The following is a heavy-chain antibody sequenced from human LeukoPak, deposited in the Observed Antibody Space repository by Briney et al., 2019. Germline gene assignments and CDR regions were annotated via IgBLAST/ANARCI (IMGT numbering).Heavy chain of an antibody. CDR2: IIPIFGTA. CDR1: GGTFSSYA. Sequence: ASVKVSCKASGGTFSSYAISWVRQAPGQGLEWMGGIIPIFGTANYAQKFQGRVTITADESTSTAYMELSSLRSEDTAVYYCARDRATYYYDSGGYYQFDYWGQGTLVTVSS. D-gene: IGHD3-22*01. J-gene: IGHJ4*02. V-gene: IGHV1-69*01. CDR3: ARDRATYYYDSGGYYQFDY.